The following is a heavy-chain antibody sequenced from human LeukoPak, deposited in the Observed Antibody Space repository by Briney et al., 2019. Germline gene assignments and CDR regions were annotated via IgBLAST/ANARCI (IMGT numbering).Heavy chain of an antibody. CDR3: ARARAYRGRKSYYYGMDV. CDR2: INSDGSST. D-gene: IGHD2-2*01. J-gene: IGHJ6*04. V-gene: IGHV3-74*01. Sequence: PGGSLRLSCAASGFTFSSYWMHWVRQAPGKGLVWVSRINSDGSSTSYADSVKGRFTISRDNAKNTLYLQMNSLRAEDTAVYYCARARAYRGRKSYYYGMDVWGKGTTVTVSS. CDR1: GFTFSSYW.